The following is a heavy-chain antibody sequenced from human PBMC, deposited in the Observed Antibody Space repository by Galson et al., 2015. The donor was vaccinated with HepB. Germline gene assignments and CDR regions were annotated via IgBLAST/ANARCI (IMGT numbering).Heavy chain of an antibody. Sequence: SVKVSCKASGYTFSVYYMHWVRQAPGQGLEWMGWINPKNGGTEYAQEFQGRVTMTTDTSISTAYMELNRLRSDDTAVYYCATSYTSGWYAEYYFDFWGQGTLVTVSS. CDR3: ATSYTSGWYAEYYFDF. V-gene: IGHV1-2*02. CDR2: INPKNGGT. D-gene: IGHD6-19*01. CDR1: GYTFSVYY. J-gene: IGHJ4*02.